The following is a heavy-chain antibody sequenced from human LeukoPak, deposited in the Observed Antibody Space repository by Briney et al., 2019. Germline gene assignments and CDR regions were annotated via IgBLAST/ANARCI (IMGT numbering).Heavy chain of an antibody. J-gene: IGHJ4*02. Sequence: ASVKVSCKASGYTFTSYYMHWVRQAPGQGLEWIGIINPRGGSTSYAQKFQGRVTITTDESTSTAYMELSSLRPEDTAVYYCARGPSLRDCSSTSCHYFDYWGQGTLVTVSS. CDR2: INPRGGST. CDR1: GYTFTSYY. V-gene: IGHV1-46*01. CDR3: ARGPSLRDCSSTSCHYFDY. D-gene: IGHD2-2*01.